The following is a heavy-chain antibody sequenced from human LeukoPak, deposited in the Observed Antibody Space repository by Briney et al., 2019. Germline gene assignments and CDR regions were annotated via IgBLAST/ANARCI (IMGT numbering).Heavy chain of an antibody. CDR1: GYTFTSYG. Sequence: ASVKVSCKASGYTFTSYGISWVRQAPGQGLEWMGWISAYNGNTNYAKKLQGRVTMTTDTSTSTAYMELRSLRSDYTAVYYCARPMKIYNWNDKDAFDIWGQGTMVTVSS. J-gene: IGHJ3*02. CDR2: ISAYNGNT. CDR3: ARPMKIYNWNDKDAFDI. V-gene: IGHV1-18*01. D-gene: IGHD1-20*01.